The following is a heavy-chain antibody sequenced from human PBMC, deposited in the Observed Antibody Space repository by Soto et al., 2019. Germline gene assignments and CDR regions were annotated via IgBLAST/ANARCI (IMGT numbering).Heavy chain of an antibody. J-gene: IGHJ6*02. D-gene: IGHD3-3*01. Sequence: ASVKVSCKASGYTFTSYDINWVRQATGQGLEWMGWMNPNSGNTGYAQKFQGRVTMTRNTSISTAYMELSSLRSEDTAVYYCARGLVYDFWSGPPRPADSGMDVWGQGTTVTVSS. CDR2: MNPNSGNT. CDR3: ARGLVYDFWSGPPRPADSGMDV. V-gene: IGHV1-8*01. CDR1: GYTFTSYD.